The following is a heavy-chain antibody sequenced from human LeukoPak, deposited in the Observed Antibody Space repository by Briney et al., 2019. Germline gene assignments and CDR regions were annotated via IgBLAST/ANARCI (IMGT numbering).Heavy chain of an antibody. Sequence: GGSLRLSCAASGFTFSSYAMSWVRQAPGKGLEWVSAISGSGGSTYYADSVKGRFTISRDNSKNTLYLQMNSLRAEDTAVYYCAKGQPPLLRYLDWLLSLGAFDIWGQGTMVTVSS. CDR3: AKGQPPLLRYLDWLLSLGAFDI. CDR1: GFTFSSYA. D-gene: IGHD3-9*01. V-gene: IGHV3-23*01. CDR2: ISGSGGST. J-gene: IGHJ3*02.